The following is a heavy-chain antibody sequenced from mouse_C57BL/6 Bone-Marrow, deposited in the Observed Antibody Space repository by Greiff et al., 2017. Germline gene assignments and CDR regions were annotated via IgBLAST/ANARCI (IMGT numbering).Heavy chain of an antibody. J-gene: IGHJ4*01. CDR3: AREGGYYDYDEALYAMDY. V-gene: IGHV1-9*01. Sequence: VQLQESGAELMKPGASVKLSCKATGYTFTGYWIEWVKQRPGHGLEWIGEILPGSGSTNYNEKFKGKATFTADTSSNTAYMQLSSLTTEDSAIYYCAREGGYYDYDEALYAMDYWGQGTSVTVSS. D-gene: IGHD2-4*01. CDR1: GYTFTGYW. CDR2: ILPGSGST.